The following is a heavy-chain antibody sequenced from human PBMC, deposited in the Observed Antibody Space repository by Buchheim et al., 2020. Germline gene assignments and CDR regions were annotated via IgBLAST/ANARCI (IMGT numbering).Heavy chain of an antibody. J-gene: IGHJ5*02. CDR1: GFTFSSYW. CDR3: ARIKENYSDNSQFNWFDP. CDR2: IKQDGSEK. V-gene: IGHV3-7*01. Sequence: EVQLVESGGGLVQPGGSLRLSCAASGFTFSSYWMSWVRQAPGKGLEWVANIKQDGSEKYYVDSVKGRFTISRDNAQNSLYLQMNSLRAEDTAVYFCARIKENYSDNSQFNWFDPWGQGTL. D-gene: IGHD3-22*01.